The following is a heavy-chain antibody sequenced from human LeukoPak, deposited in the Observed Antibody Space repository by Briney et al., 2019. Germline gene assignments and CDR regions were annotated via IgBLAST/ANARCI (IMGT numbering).Heavy chain of an antibody. Sequence: PGGSLRLSCAASGFTVSSNYMSWVRQAPGKGLEWVSAISGSGGSTYYADSVKGRFTISRDNSKNTLYLQMNSLRAEDTAVYYCAKRRYCSSTSCSGFDYWGQGTLVTVSS. CDR3: AKRRYCSSTSCSGFDY. CDR1: GFTVSSNY. J-gene: IGHJ4*02. D-gene: IGHD2-2*01. CDR2: ISGSGGST. V-gene: IGHV3-23*01.